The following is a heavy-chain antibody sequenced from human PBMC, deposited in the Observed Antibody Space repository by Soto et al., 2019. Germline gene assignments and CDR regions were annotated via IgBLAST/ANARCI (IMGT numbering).Heavy chain of an antibody. CDR1: GLTLSHVW. CDR3: TTDPRD. J-gene: IGHJ4*02. CDR2: VKSKVDGGAI. Sequence: ESGGGLVEPGGSLRLSCAGSGLTLSHVWMSWVRQAPGKGLEWIGRVKSKVDGGAIDYAAPVKGRFTISRDDSKNMLFLQMDSLQSEDTAVYYCTTDPRDWGQGTLVTVSS. V-gene: IGHV3-15*01.